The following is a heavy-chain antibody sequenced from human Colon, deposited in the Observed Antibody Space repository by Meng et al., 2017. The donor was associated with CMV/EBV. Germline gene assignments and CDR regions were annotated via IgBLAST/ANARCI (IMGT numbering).Heavy chain of an antibody. J-gene: IGHJ4*02. Sequence: SISSSNYCWGWIRQPTGKVLEWIGNIYYMGNTYYNPSLKSRVTISVDTSKNQFSLKLSSVTAADTAMYYCARAVGITMVRGGSFDYWGQGTLVTVSS. CDR1: SISSSNYC. CDR2: IYYMGNT. D-gene: IGHD3-10*01. V-gene: IGHV4-39*07. CDR3: ARAVGITMVRGGSFDY.